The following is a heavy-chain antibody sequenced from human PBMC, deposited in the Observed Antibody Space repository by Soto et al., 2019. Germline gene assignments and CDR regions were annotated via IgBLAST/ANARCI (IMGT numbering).Heavy chain of an antibody. CDR3: ARGSGSFIDY. CDR1: GGTFSSCT. D-gene: IGHD3-10*01. J-gene: IGHJ4*02. CDR2: IIPILGIA. V-gene: IGHV1-69*02. Sequence: QVQLVQSGAEVKKPGSSVKVSCKASGGTFSSCTISWVRQAPGQGLEWMGRIIPILGIANYAQKFRGGVTITADKSTSTAYMELSSLRSEDTAVYYCARGSGSFIDYWGQGAPVTVSS.